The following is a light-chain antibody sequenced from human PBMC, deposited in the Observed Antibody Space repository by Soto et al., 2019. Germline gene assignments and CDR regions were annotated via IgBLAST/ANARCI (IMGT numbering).Light chain of an antibody. CDR1: QSINNW. CDR2: DAS. J-gene: IGKJ5*01. CDR3: QQNNRWPHIT. Sequence: DIKMYQSPASLSASEGDRVAITCRASQSINNWLAWYQQKPGKAPKFLIYDASTLETGVPSRFSGSASGTDFTLTISRLQSEDSAVYFCQQNNRWPHITFGQ. V-gene: IGKV1-5*01.